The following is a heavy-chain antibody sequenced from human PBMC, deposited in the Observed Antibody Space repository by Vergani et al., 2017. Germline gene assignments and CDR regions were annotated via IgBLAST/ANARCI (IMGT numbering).Heavy chain of an antibody. Sequence: QVQLVQSGAEVKKPGSSVKVSCKASGGTFSSYTISWVRQAPGQGLEWMGRIIPILGIANYAQKFQGRVTITADNSTATAYMELSSLRSGDTAVYYWAKLWFGERRETSHDWFDPWGQGTLVTVSS. CDR1: GGTFSSYT. CDR3: AKLWFGERRETSHDWFDP. D-gene: IGHD3-10*01. CDR2: IIPILGIA. J-gene: IGHJ5*02. V-gene: IGHV1-69*02.